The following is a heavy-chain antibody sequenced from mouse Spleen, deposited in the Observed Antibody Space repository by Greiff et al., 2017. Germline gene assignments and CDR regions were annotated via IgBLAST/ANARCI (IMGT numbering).Heavy chain of an antibody. CDR2: IYPGDGDT. CDR1: GYAFSSYW. J-gene: IGHJ1*01. V-gene: IGHV1-82*01. CDR3: AREVYYDGSYEGSYWYFDV. Sequence: QVQLQQSGPELVKPGASVKISCKASGYAFSSYWMNWVKQRPGKGLEWIGRIYPGDGDTNYNGKFKGKATLTADKSSSTAYMQLSSLTSEDSAVYFCAREVYYDGSYEGSYWYFDVWGAGTTVTVSS. D-gene: IGHD1-1*01.